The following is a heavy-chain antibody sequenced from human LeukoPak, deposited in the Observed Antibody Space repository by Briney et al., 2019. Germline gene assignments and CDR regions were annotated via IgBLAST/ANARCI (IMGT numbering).Heavy chain of an antibody. Sequence: ASVKVSCKTSGYTFTSYGISWVRQAPGQGLEWMGWISGYNANTNYGQKFQGRVTMTIDTSTTIVYMELRSLRSDDTAVYYCARPRVAGSFDYWGQGTLVTVSS. CDR2: ISGYNANT. CDR1: GYTFTSYG. D-gene: IGHD6-19*01. CDR3: ARPRVAGSFDY. V-gene: IGHV1-18*01. J-gene: IGHJ4*02.